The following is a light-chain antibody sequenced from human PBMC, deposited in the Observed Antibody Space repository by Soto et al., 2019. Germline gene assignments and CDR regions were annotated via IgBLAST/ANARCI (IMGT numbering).Light chain of an antibody. CDR1: QSVRSN. V-gene: IGKV3-15*01. CDR3: QQYNYWPPIT. J-gene: IGKJ5*01. Sequence: EIVMTQFPATLSVSPGERATLSCRASQSVRSNLAWYQHKPGQAPRLLIYDASTRATGIPARFSGSGSGTEFTLTLSSLQSEDFAVYFCQQYNYWPPITFGQGTRLEIK. CDR2: DAS.